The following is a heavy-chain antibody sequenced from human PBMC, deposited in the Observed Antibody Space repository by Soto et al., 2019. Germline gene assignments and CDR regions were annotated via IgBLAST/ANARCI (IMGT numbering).Heavy chain of an antibody. Sequence: GASVKVSCKASGGTFSSYAISWVRQAPGQGLEWMGGIIPIFGTANYAQKFQGRVTITADESTSTAYMELSSLRSEDTAVYYCARDRYCGGDCYFDYWGQGTLVTVSS. CDR1: GGTFSSYA. CDR3: ARDRYCGGDCYFDY. CDR2: IIPIFGTA. V-gene: IGHV1-69*13. D-gene: IGHD2-21*02. J-gene: IGHJ4*02.